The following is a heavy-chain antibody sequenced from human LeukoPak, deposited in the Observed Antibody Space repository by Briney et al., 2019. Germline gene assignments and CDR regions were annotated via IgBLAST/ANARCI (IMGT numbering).Heavy chain of an antibody. D-gene: IGHD3-9*01. V-gene: IGHV3-23*01. CDR2: ISGSGGST. CDR3: AKWGDYDVLTGYYVSDF. CDR1: GFTFSSYA. J-gene: IGHJ4*02. Sequence: GGSLRLSCAASGFTFSSYAMSWVRQAPGKGLEWVSAISGSGGSTYYADSVKGRFTISRDNSKNTLYLQMNSLRADDTAVYYCAKWGDYDVLTGYYVSDFWGQGTLVTVSS.